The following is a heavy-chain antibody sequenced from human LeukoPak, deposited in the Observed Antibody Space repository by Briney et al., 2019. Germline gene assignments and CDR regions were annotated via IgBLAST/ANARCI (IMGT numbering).Heavy chain of an antibody. CDR1: GGTFSSYA. J-gene: IGHJ3*02. D-gene: IGHD3-3*01. Sequence: ASVKVSCKASGGTFSSYAISWVRQAPGQGLEWMGGIIPIFGTANYAQKFQGRVTITADESTSTAYMELSSLRSEDTAVYYCARAFFRVVTRDAFDIWGQGTMVTVSS. CDR3: ARAFFRVVTRDAFDI. CDR2: IIPIFGTA. V-gene: IGHV1-69*13.